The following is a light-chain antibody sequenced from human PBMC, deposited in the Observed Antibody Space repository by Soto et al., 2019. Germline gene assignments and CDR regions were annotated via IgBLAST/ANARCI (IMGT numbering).Light chain of an antibody. CDR2: VDRDGSH. Sequence: QLVLTQSPSASASLGASVKLTCTLSSGHSHYAIAWHQHQPEKGPRFLMKVDRDGSHTKGAGIPDRFSGSSSGTDRYLTISSLQSEDEADYYCQTWDSTIHVMFGGGTKLTVL. CDR1: SGHSHYA. J-gene: IGLJ3*02. V-gene: IGLV4-69*01. CDR3: QTWDSTIHVM.